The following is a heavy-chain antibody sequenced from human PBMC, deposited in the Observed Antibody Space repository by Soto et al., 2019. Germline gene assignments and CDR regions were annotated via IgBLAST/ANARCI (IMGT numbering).Heavy chain of an antibody. V-gene: IGHV3-30*18. J-gene: IGHJ4*02. Sequence: GGSLRLSCAASGFTFSSYGMHWVRQAPGKGLEWVAVISYDGSNKCYADSVKGRFTISRDNSKNTLYLQMNSLRAEDTAVYYWAKTPPEEYYFDYWGQGTLVTVSS. CDR2: ISYDGSNK. CDR1: GFTFSSYG. CDR3: AKTPPEEYYFDY.